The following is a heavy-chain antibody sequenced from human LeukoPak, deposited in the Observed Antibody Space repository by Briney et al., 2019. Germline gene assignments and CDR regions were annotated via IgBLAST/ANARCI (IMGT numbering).Heavy chain of an antibody. V-gene: IGHV3-21*01. Sequence: GGSLRLSCAASGFTFSSYSMNWVRQAPGKGLEWVSSISSSSSYIYYADSVKGRFTISRDNAKNSLYLQMNSLRAEDTAVYYCARDSGVLRYLDWLNYFDYWGQGTLVTVSS. D-gene: IGHD3-9*01. CDR2: ISSSSSYI. CDR1: GFTFSSYS. J-gene: IGHJ4*02. CDR3: ARDSGVLRYLDWLNYFDY.